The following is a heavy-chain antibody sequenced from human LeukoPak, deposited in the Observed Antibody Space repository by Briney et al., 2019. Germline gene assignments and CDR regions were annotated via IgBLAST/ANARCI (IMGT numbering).Heavy chain of an antibody. D-gene: IGHD2-2*01. J-gene: IGHJ6*03. CDR1: GYTFTTYG. Sequence: HEASVEVSCKASGYTFTTYGISWVRQAPGQGLEWMGWISGYNGNTNSAQKLQGRVTMTTDTSTSTAYMELRSLRSDDTAVYYCARDRVPAAMDKNYYMDVWGKGTTVTISS. CDR2: ISGYNGNT. V-gene: IGHV1-18*04. CDR3: ARDRVPAAMDKNYYMDV.